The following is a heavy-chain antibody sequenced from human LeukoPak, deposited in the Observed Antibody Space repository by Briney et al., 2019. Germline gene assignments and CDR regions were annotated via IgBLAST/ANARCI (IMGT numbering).Heavy chain of an antibody. Sequence: SGTLSLTCTVSGDSISSYYWSWIRQPPGKGLEWIGHIYYSGSTDYSPSLKSRVTISVDTSKNQFSLKLSSVTAADTAVYYCARQSGRNLLDYWGQGTLVTVSS. CDR1: GDSISSYY. D-gene: IGHD1-26*01. CDR3: ARQSGRNLLDY. V-gene: IGHV4-59*08. J-gene: IGHJ4*02. CDR2: IYYSGST.